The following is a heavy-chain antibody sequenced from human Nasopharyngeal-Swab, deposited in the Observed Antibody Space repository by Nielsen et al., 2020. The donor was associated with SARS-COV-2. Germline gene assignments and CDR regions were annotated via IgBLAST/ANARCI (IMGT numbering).Heavy chain of an antibody. CDR2: IRSKAYGGTT. CDR1: GFTFGDYA. J-gene: IGHJ1*01. CDR3: ARDRPVAGSPYFLH. Sequence: GESLKISCTASGFTFGDYAMSWFRQAPGKGLEWVGFIRSKAYGGTTEYAASVKGRFSISRDDSKSIAYLQVNSLKSEDTAVYYCARDRPVAGSPYFLHWGQGTLVTVSS. D-gene: IGHD6-19*01. V-gene: IGHV3-49*03.